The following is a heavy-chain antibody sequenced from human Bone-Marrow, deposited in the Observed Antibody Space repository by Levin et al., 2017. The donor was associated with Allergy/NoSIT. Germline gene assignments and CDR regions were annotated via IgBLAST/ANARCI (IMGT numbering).Heavy chain of an antibody. V-gene: IGHV3-15*01. CDR3: ATEFYRNGYNN. CDR2: IKSKNAGETT. Sequence: SCAASGFSFSDAWMSWVRQAPEKGLEWVGHIKSKNAGETTDYAAPVKGRFSISRDDAKNTVYLQMNSLQTEDTAMYFCATEFYRNGYNNWGQGALVTVSS. J-gene: IGHJ4*02. D-gene: IGHD5-18*01. CDR1: GFSFSDAW.